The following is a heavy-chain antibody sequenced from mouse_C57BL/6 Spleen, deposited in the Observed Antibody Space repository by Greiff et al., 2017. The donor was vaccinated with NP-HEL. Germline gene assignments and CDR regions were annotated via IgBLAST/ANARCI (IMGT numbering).Heavy chain of an antibody. CDR1: GYAFSSSW. D-gene: IGHD2-3*01. Sequence: VQLQQSGPELVKPGASVKISCKASGYAFSSSWMNWVKQRPGKGLEWIGRIYPGDGDTNYNGKFKGKATLTADKSSSTAYMQLSSLTSEDSAVYFCARSYDGYEYAMDDWGQGTSVTVSS. V-gene: IGHV1-82*01. CDR2: IYPGDGDT. J-gene: IGHJ4*01. CDR3: ARSYDGYEYAMDD.